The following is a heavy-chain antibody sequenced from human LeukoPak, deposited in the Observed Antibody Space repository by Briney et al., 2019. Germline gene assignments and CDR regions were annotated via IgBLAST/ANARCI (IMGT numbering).Heavy chain of an antibody. CDR2: ITGSGGTT. J-gene: IGHJ4*02. V-gene: IGHV3-23*01. CDR3: ARDSRYDILTGYYYYFDY. CDR1: GFTFFNFA. D-gene: IGHD3-9*01. Sequence: GGSLRLSCAASGFTFFNFALSWVRQAPGKGLEWVSTITGSGGTTYYADPVKGRFTISRDNAKNSLYLQMNSLRAEDTAVYYCARDSRYDILTGYYYYFDYWGQGTLVTVSS.